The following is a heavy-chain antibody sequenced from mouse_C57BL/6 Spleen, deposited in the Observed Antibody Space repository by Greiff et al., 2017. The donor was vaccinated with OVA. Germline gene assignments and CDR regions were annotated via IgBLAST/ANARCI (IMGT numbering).Heavy chain of an antibody. CDR2: IRNKANGYTT. D-gene: IGHD2-14*01. Sequence: EVQLVESGGGLVQPGGSLSLSCAASGFTFTDYYMSWVRQPPGKALEWLGFIRNKANGYTTEYSASVKGRFTISRDNSQSILYLQMNALRAEDSATYWCARYGTEGYFDVWGTGTTVTVSS. J-gene: IGHJ1*03. CDR1: GFTFTDYY. V-gene: IGHV7-3*01. CDR3: ARYGTEGYFDV.